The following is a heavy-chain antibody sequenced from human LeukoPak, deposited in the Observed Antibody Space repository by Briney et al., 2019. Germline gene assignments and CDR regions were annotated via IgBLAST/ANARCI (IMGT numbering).Heavy chain of an antibody. Sequence: GGSLRLSCAGSGLTFSSYGMHWVRQAPGKGLEWVAVIWYDGSNKYYADSVKGRFTISRDNSKNTLYLQMNSLRAEDTAVYYCARDSWSLDYWGQGTLVTVSS. D-gene: IGHD6-13*01. CDR1: GLTFSSYG. J-gene: IGHJ4*02. V-gene: IGHV3-33*08. CDR3: ARDSWSLDY. CDR2: IWYDGSNK.